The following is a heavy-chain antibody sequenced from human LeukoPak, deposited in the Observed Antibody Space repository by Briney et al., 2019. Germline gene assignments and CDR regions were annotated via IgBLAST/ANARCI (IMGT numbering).Heavy chain of an antibody. CDR2: IYYSGST. CDR3: ARGGSEYSSSSFGNYFDY. J-gene: IGHJ4*02. Sequence: SETLSLTCTVSGGSISSGGYYWSWIRQHPGKGLEWIGYIYYSGSTYYNPSLKSRVTISVDTSKNQFSLKLSSVTAADTAVYYCARGGSEYSSSSFGNYFDYWGQGTLVTVSS. D-gene: IGHD6-6*01. V-gene: IGHV4-31*03. CDR1: GGSISSGGYY.